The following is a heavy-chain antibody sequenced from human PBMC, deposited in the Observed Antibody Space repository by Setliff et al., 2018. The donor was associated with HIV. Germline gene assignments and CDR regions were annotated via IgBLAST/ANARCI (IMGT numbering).Heavy chain of an antibody. D-gene: IGHD5-18*01. CDR2: ISSSGSTV. CDR3: AILDVDTTMVIYYGMDV. CDR1: GFTFSSYE. Sequence: GGSLRLSCAASGFTFSSYEMNWVRQAPGKGLEGVSYISSSGSTVYYADSAKGRFTISRDNAKNSLYLQMNSLRAEDTAVYYCAILDVDTTMVIYYGMDVWGQGTTVTVSS. J-gene: IGHJ6*02. V-gene: IGHV3-48*03.